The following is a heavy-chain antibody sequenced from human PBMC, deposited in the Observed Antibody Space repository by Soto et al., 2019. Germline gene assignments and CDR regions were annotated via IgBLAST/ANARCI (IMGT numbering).Heavy chain of an antibody. CDR3: ARDTGDRWNYGAFDI. D-gene: IGHD1-7*01. J-gene: IGHJ3*02. Sequence: GGSMRLSCAASGVPVSSNYMSLVRPAPGKGLEWVSVIYSDGATYYADSVKGRFTISRDNSKNTLYLQMNSLRAEDTAVYYCARDTGDRWNYGAFDIWGRGTMVTVSS. V-gene: IGHV3-53*01. CDR1: GVPVSSNY. CDR2: IYSDGAT.